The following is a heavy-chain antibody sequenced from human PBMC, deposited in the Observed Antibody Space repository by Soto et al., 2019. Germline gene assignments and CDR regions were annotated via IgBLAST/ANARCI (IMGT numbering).Heavy chain of an antibody. V-gene: IGHV3-23*01. CDR1: GFTFSSYA. Sequence: EVQLLESGGGLVQPGGSLRLSCAASGFTFSSYAMSWVRQAPGKGLEWVSAISGSGGSTYYADSVKGRFTISRNNSKNTLYLQMNSLRAEDTAVYYCSRRSSGWYFDYWGQGTLVTVSS. D-gene: IGHD6-19*01. CDR2: ISGSGGST. CDR3: SRRSSGWYFDY. J-gene: IGHJ4*02.